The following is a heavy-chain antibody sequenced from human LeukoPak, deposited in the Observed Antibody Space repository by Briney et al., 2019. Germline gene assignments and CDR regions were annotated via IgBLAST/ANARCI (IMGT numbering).Heavy chain of an antibody. D-gene: IGHD6-13*01. V-gene: IGHV4-59*08. J-gene: IGHJ4*02. CDR3: ARLSSGSSSWYDIDY. CDR1: GGSISSYY. Sequence: SETLSLTCTVSGGSISSYYWSWIRQPPGKGLERIGYIYYSGSTNYNPSLKSRVTISVDTSKNQFSLKLSSVTAADTAVYYCARLSSGSSSWYDIDYWGQGTLVTVSS. CDR2: IYYSGST.